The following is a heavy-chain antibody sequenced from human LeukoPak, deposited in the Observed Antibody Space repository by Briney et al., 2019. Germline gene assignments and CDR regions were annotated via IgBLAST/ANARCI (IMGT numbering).Heavy chain of an antibody. CDR1: GFTFSSYA. J-gene: IGHJ4*02. CDR2: ISGSGGST. V-gene: IGHV3-23*01. Sequence: GGSLRLSCAASGFTFSSYAMSWVRQAPGKGLEWVSAISGSGGSTYYADSVKGRFTISRDNSKNTLYLQMNSLRAEDTAVYYCAKDSLVGGYSYGQDYWGQGTLVTVSS. D-gene: IGHD5-18*01. CDR3: AKDSLVGGYSYGQDY.